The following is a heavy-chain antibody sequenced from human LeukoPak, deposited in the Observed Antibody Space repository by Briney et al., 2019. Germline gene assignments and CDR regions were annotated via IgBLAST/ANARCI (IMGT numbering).Heavy chain of an antibody. V-gene: IGHV3-64D*06. CDR1: GFTFRDYP. CDR2: ISSAGGTT. Sequence: GGSLRLSCSASGFTFRDYPIHWFRQAPGEGLQYVSAISSAGGTTYYADSVRGRFTISRDNSKNTLYLQMSSLRAEDTALYYCVKVGDSGYGEYYQHWGQGTLVTVSS. D-gene: IGHD5-12*01. J-gene: IGHJ1*01. CDR3: VKVGDSGYGEYYQH.